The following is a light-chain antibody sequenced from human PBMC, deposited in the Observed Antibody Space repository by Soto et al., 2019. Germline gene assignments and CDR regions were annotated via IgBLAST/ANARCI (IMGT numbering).Light chain of an antibody. Sequence: IVMTQTPDSLAVSLGDRATINCKSRQSSLSSANNKNHLAWYQHKVGQPPRLLIYWASTRESGVPDRFSGSGSGTDFTLTISSLQAEDVAIYYCQQYYTTPLTFGGGTKVDI. CDR3: QQYYTTPLT. CDR2: WAS. CDR1: QSSLSSANNKNH. V-gene: IGKV4-1*01. J-gene: IGKJ4*01.